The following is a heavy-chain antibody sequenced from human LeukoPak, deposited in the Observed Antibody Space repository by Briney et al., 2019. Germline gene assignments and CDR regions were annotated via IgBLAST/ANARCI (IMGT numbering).Heavy chain of an antibody. CDR2: FNPNSGGT. Sequence: VASMKVSCKASGYTFSGYYMHWVRQAPGQGLEWMGWFNPNSGGTNYAQKFQGRVTMTRDTSISTAYMELSRLRSDDTAVYYCARGYPLSTTAAGTYFQHWGQGTLVTVSS. V-gene: IGHV1-2*02. CDR3: ARGYPLSTTAAGTYFQH. CDR1: GYTFSGYY. J-gene: IGHJ1*01. D-gene: IGHD6-13*01.